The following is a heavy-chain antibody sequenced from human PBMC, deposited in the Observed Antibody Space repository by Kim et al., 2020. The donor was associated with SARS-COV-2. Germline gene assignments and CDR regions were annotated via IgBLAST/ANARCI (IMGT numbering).Heavy chain of an antibody. Sequence: SETLSLTCTVSGGSISSSSYYWGWIRQPPGKVLEWIGSIYYSGSTYYNPSLKSRVTISVDTSKNQFSLKLSSVTAADTAVYYCARIDEVAGSWLVDYWGQGTLVTVSS. CDR2: IYYSGST. D-gene: IGHD6-19*01. V-gene: IGHV4-39*01. CDR1: GGSISSSSYY. CDR3: ARIDEVAGSWLVDY. J-gene: IGHJ4*02.